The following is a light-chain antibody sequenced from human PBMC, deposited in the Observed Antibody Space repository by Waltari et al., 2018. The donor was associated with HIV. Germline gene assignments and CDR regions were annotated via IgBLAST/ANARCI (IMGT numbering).Light chain of an antibody. CDR2: EGS. Sequence: NFMLTQPHSVSESPGKSVTISCTRSSGSIANNYVQWYQQRPGSAPSIVIHEGSQRPSGVPDRFSGSKSGNTASLTISGLQGDDEAYYYCASYTHRSTLVFGGGTKLTVL. CDR1: SGSIANNY. CDR3: ASYTHRSTLV. J-gene: IGLJ3*02. V-gene: IGLV6-57*03.